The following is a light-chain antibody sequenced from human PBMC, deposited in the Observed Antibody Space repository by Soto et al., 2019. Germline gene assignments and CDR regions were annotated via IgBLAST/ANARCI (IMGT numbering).Light chain of an antibody. CDR2: KAT. CDR3: KHYNSPWM. V-gene: IGKV1-5*03. Sequence: DIQMTQSPSTLSASVGDRVTITCRASQSINSWLAWYQQKPGEAPKLLIYKATSLESGVPSRFSGSGSGTEFTLTISSLQPDDCATYYCKHYNSPWMFGQGTKVEIK. J-gene: IGKJ1*01. CDR1: QSINSW.